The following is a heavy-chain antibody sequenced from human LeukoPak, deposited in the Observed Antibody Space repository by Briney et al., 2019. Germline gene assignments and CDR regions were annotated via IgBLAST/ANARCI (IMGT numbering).Heavy chain of an antibody. CDR2: ISAYNGNT. D-gene: IGHD3-3*01. CDR1: GYSFTNYW. CDR3: ARIRFLEWLPHQALYGMDV. J-gene: IGHJ6*02. V-gene: IGHV1-18*04. Sequence: GESLKISCKGSGYSFTNYWISWVRQAPGQGLEWMGWISAYNGNTNYARKLQGRVTMTTDTSTSTAYMELRSLRSDDTAVYYCARIRFLEWLPHQALYGMDVWGQGTTVTVSS.